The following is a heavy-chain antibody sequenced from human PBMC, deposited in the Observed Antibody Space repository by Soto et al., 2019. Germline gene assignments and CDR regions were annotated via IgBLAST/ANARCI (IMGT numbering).Heavy chain of an antibody. CDR1: GYSFTSYW. V-gene: IGHV5-51*01. Sequence: GESLKISCKGSGYSFTSYWIGWVRQMPGKGLEWMGIIYPGDSDTRYSPSFQGQVTISADKPISTAYLQWSSLKASDTAMYYCARRYNWNYGTFDIWGQGTMVTVSS. D-gene: IGHD1-7*01. CDR3: ARRYNWNYGTFDI. CDR2: IYPGDSDT. J-gene: IGHJ3*02.